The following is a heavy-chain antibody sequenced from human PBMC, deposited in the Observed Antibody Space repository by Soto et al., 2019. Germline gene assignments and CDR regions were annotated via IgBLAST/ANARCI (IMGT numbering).Heavy chain of an antibody. CDR1: GYRFTSYW. CDR3: ARKDESGYFNWFDP. V-gene: IGHV5-51*01. J-gene: IGHJ5*02. CDR2: IFPSDSDT. D-gene: IGHD3-22*01. Sequence: GESLKISCRTSGYRFTSYWIAWVRQMPGKGLEWMGIIFPSDSDTRYSPSFQGQVTISADRSTSTVFLQWASLKASDTAVYFCARKDESGYFNWFDPWGQGTLVTVSS.